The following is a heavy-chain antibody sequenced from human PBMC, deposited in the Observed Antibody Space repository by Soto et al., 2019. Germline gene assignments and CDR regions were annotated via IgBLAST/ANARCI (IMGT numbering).Heavy chain of an antibody. CDR1: GFTFSSYG. CDR2: ISYDGSNK. CDR3: AKDLGYSSGWTYYYGMDV. V-gene: IGHV3-30*18. Sequence: PGGSLRLSCAASGFTFSSYGMHWVRQAPGKGLEWVAVISYDGSNKYYADSVKGRFTISRDNSKNTLYLQMNSLRAEDTVVYYCAKDLGYSSGWTYYYGMDVWGQGTTVTVSS. D-gene: IGHD6-19*01. J-gene: IGHJ6*02.